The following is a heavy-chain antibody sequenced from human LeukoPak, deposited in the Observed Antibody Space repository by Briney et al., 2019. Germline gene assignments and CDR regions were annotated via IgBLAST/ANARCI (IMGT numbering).Heavy chain of an antibody. V-gene: IGHV5-51*01. CDR1: GYSFTSYW. D-gene: IGHD2-2*01. Sequence: GESLKISCQGSGYSFTSYWIGWVRQMPGKGLEWMGIIYPGDSDTRYSPSFQDQVTISADKSISTAYLQWSSLKASDTAMYYCARHVVVVVPAAIPDYYYMDVWGKGTTVTVSS. CDR3: ARHVVVVVPAAIPDYYYMDV. CDR2: IYPGDSDT. J-gene: IGHJ6*03.